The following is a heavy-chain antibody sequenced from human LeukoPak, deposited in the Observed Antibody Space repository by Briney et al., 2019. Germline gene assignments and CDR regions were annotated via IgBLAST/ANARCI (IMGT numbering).Heavy chain of an antibody. CDR1: GFTFSYYA. CDR3: AKIARGGLAGLFDY. J-gene: IGHJ4*02. Sequence: PGGSLRLSCAASGFTFSYYAMSWVRQAPGEGLEWVSAISGSGGSTYYADSVKGRFTISRDNSKNTLFLQMNSLRAEDTALYYCAKIARGGLAGLFDYWGQGTLVTVSS. CDR2: ISGSGGST. V-gene: IGHV3-23*01. D-gene: IGHD6-19*01.